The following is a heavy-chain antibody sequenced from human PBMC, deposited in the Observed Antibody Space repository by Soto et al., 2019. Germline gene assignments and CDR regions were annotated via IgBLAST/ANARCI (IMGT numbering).Heavy chain of an antibody. CDR1: GFTFSIYG. V-gene: IGHV3-23*01. CDR2: ISASGGST. Sequence: EVQLLESGGGLVQPGGSLRLSCAASGFTFSIYGMSWVRQAPGKGLEWVSGISASGGSTYYADSVKGRFIISRDNSKNTLYLQMNSLRAEDSAVYYCARRYCSSTSCSYYFDYWGRGTLVTVSS. D-gene: IGHD2-2*01. CDR3: ARRYCSSTSCSYYFDY. J-gene: IGHJ4*02.